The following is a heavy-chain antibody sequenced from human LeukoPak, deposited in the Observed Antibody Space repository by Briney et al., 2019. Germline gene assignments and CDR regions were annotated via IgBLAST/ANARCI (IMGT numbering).Heavy chain of an antibody. V-gene: IGHV3-23*01. D-gene: IGHD3-9*01. CDR2: ISSSGSGDNT. CDR1: GVALSTYA. Sequence: PGGSLRLSCAASGVALSTYAMSWARQAPGKGLEWVSGISSSGSGDNTYYADSVKGRFTISRDSSKNTLFLHMNTLRAEDTALYYCARSIRYFQLFEYWGQGTLVAVSS. CDR3: ARSIRYFQLFEY. J-gene: IGHJ4*02.